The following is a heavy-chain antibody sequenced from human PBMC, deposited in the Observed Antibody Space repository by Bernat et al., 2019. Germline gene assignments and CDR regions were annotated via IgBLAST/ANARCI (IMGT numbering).Heavy chain of an antibody. J-gene: IGHJ6*02. V-gene: IGHV3-48*01. CDR2: ISSGSSDI. D-gene: IGHD3-10*01. CDR3: ARGLWFGGTERGMDV. CDR1: GFIFSSYS. Sequence: EVQLVESGGGLVQPGGSLRLSCAASGFIFSSYSMNWVRQTPGKGLVWLSYISSGSSDIYYADSLKGRFTISRDNDKKSLYLQMNSLRAEDTAVYYCARGLWFGGTERGMDVWGQGTTVTVSS.